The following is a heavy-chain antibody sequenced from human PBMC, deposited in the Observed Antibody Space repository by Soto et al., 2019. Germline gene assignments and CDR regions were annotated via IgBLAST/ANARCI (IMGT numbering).Heavy chain of an antibody. V-gene: IGHV4-31*03. CDR1: GGSISSGGYY. D-gene: IGHD6-13*01. J-gene: IGHJ4*02. Sequence: QVQLQESGPGLVKPSQTLSLTCTVSGGSISSGGYYWSWIRQHPGKGLEWIGYIYYSGSTYYNPSLKSRVTISVDTSKNQFSLKLSSVTAADTAVYYCARGIAAAGTPISFDYWGQGTLVTVSS. CDR2: IYYSGST. CDR3: ARGIAAAGTPISFDY.